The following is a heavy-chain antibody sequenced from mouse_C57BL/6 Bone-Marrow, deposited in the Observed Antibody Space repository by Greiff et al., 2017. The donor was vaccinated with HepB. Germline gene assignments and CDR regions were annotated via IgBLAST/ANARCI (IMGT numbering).Heavy chain of an antibody. CDR3: AASRTY. Sequence: EVKLMESGPVLVKPGASVKMSCKASGYTFTDYYMNWVKQSHGKSLEWIGVINPHNGGTSYNQKFKGKATLTVDKSSSTAYMELNSLTSEDSAVYYCAASRTYWGQGTLVTVSA. V-gene: IGHV1-19*01. CDR2: INPHNGGT. CDR1: GYTFTDYY. J-gene: IGHJ3*01. D-gene: IGHD6-1*01.